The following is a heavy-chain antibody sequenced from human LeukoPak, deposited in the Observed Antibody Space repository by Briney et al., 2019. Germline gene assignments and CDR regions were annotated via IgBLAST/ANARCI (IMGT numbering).Heavy chain of an antibody. CDR1: GGSISSSSYY. Sequence: SETLSLTCTVSGGSISSSSYYWSWIRQPPGKGLEWIGYIYYSGSTYYNPSLKSRVTISVDTSKNQFSLKLSSVTAADTAVYYCARVGGYDSHYYFDYWGQGTLVTVSS. D-gene: IGHD5-12*01. CDR2: IYYSGST. CDR3: ARVGGYDSHYYFDY. J-gene: IGHJ4*02. V-gene: IGHV4-30-4*01.